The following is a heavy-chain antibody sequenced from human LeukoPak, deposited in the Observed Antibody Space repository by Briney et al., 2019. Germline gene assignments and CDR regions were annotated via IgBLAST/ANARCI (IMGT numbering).Heavy chain of an antibody. V-gene: IGHV1-18*01. CDR3: ARDLIYYGSGSAVRWFDP. CDR2: ISANNGNR. D-gene: IGHD3-10*01. Sequence: ASVKVSCKASGYTFTNYGISWVRQAPGQGLEWMGWISANNGNRNYALKLQGRVTMTTDTSTSTAYMELRSLRSDDTAVYYCARDLIYYGSGSAVRWFDPWGQGTLVTVSS. J-gene: IGHJ5*02. CDR1: GYTFTNYG.